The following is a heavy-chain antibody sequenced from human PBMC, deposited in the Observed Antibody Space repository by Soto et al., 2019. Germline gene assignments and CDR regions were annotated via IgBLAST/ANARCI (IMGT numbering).Heavy chain of an antibody. V-gene: IGHV3-30*18. CDR2: ISYDGSNK. J-gene: IGHJ6*02. CDR3: AKDLGGWDYSPSLDYYYGMDV. Sequence: GGSMRLSCAASGFTFSSYGMHWVRQDPGKGLEWVAVISYDGSNKYYADSVKGRFTISRDNSKNTLYLQMNSLRAEDTAVYYCAKDLGGWDYSPSLDYYYGMDVWGQGTTVTVSS. CDR1: GFTFSSYG. D-gene: IGHD4-4*01.